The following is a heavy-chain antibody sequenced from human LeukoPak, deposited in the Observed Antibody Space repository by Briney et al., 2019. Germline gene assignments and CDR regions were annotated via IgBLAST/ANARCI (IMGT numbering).Heavy chain of an antibody. D-gene: IGHD5-18*01. CDR1: GGSISGSSYY. CDR3: ARHTDTAMVTNDYFDY. V-gene: IGHV4-39*01. CDR2: IYYSGST. Sequence: PSETLSLTCTVSGGSISGSSYYWGWIRQPPGKGLEWIGSIYYSGSTYYNPSLKSRVTISVDTSKNQFSLKLSSVTAAGTAVYYCARHTDTAMVTNDYFDYWGQGTLVTVSS. J-gene: IGHJ4*02.